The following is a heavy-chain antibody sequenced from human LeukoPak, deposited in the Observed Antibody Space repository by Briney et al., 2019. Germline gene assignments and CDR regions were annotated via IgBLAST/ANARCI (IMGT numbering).Heavy chain of an antibody. CDR1: GFTFSSYT. J-gene: IGHJ4*02. CDR2: IISSRSYI. Sequence: PGGSLRLSCAASGFTFSSYTMNWVRKAPGKGLEWVSSIISSRSYIYYADSVKGRFTISRDNAKNSLSLQMNSLRAEDTAVYYCARDFGGYCSSGHCYLGYLDYWGQGTLVTVSS. V-gene: IGHV3-21*03. D-gene: IGHD2-2*01. CDR3: ARDFGGYCSSGHCYLGYLDY.